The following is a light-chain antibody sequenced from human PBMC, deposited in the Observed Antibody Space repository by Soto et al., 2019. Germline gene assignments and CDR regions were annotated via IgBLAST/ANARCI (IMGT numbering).Light chain of an antibody. CDR3: FSYTSSGTYV. V-gene: IGLV2-14*01. Sequence: QSALTQPASVSGSPGQSITISCTGTSSDIGNYKYVSWYQQHPGKAPKLMIYEVSKRPSGVSNRFSGSKSGNTASLTISGRQAEDETDYYCFSYTSSGTYVFGTGTKVTVL. CDR1: SSDIGNYKY. J-gene: IGLJ1*01. CDR2: EVS.